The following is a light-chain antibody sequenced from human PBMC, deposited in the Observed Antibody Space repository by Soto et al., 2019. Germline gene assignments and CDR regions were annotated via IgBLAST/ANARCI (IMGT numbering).Light chain of an antibody. CDR1: QXLLHSNGYNY. Sequence: DIVMTQSPLSLPVTPVEPASIACXSIQXLLHSNGYNYLDWYLQKPGQSPQLLIYLGSNRASGVPDRFSGSGSGTDFTLKIGRVEAEDVGVYYCMQPLQSWTFGQGTKVDIK. CDR3: MQPLQSWT. V-gene: IGKV2-28*01. J-gene: IGKJ1*01. CDR2: LGS.